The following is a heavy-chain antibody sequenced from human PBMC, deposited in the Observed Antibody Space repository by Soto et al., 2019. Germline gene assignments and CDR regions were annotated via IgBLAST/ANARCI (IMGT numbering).Heavy chain of an antibody. J-gene: IGHJ5*02. V-gene: IGHV4-31*03. CDR1: GGSISSGGYY. CDR2: IYYSGST. CDR3: ARGSDCDYVWGSLCHWFDH. Sequence: QVQLQESGPGLVKPSQTLSLTCTVSGGSISSGGYYWSWIRQHPGKGLEWIGYIYYSGSTYYNPSLKSRVTIAVDTSKNQFSLKLSSVTAADTAVYYSARGSDCDYVWGSLCHWFDHWGQGTLVSVSS. D-gene: IGHD3-16*01.